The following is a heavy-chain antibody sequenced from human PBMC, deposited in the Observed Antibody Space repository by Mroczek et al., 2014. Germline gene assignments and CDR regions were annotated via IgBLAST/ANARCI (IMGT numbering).Heavy chain of an antibody. CDR1: GGSFSGYY. D-gene: IGHD3-3*01. V-gene: IGHV4-34*01. CDR2: INHSGST. Sequence: QVQLQESGAGLLKPSGTLSLTCAVYGGSFSGYYWSWIRQPPGKGLEWIGEINHSGSTNYNPSLKSRVTISVDTSKNQFSLKLSSVTAADTAVYYCAGSGVTIFGVTYNWFDPWGQGTLVTVSS. CDR3: AGSGVTIFGVTYNWFDP. J-gene: IGHJ5*02.